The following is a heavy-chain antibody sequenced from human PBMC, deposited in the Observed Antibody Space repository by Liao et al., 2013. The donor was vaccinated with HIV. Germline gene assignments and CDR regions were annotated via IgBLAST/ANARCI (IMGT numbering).Heavy chain of an antibody. Sequence: QLQLQESGPGLVKPSETLSLTCTVSGGSISSSSYYWGWIRQPPGKGLEWIGSIYYSGSTYYNPSLKSRVTISVDTSNNQFSLRLISVTSADTAVYFCARGVPPWGDYGALDIWGQGTMVTVSS. CDR1: GGSISSSSYY. V-gene: IGHV4-39*07. D-gene: IGHD4-17*01. CDR2: IYYSGST. J-gene: IGHJ3*02. CDR3: ARGVPPWGDYGALDI.